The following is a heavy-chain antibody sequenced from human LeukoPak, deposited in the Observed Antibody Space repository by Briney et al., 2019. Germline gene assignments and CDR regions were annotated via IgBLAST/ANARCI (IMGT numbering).Heavy chain of an antibody. Sequence: ETLSRPRTVSGGSISNYYWSWFRQPPGKGLEWIGYIYYSGSTNYNPSLKSRVTISIDTSKNQFSLKLSSVTAADTAVYYCVRPYSSAWYFFCWGQGILVTVSS. J-gene: IGHJ1*01. CDR2: IYYSGST. CDR3: VRPYSSAWYFFC. D-gene: IGHD6-13*01. CDR1: GGSISNYY. V-gene: IGHV4-59*01.